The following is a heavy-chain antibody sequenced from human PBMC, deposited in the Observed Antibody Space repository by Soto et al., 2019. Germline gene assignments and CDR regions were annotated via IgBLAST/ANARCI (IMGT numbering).Heavy chain of an antibody. CDR3: ARDGAAAAVSNWLAP. J-gene: IGHJ5*02. V-gene: IGHV1-3*01. CDR2: INAGNGNT. CDR1: GYTFTSYA. D-gene: IGHD6-13*01. Sequence: GASVMVSCKASGYTFTSYAMHWVRQAPGQRLEWTGWINAGNGNTKYSQKFQGRATITRDTSASTAYMELSSLRSEDTAVYYCARDGAAAAVSNWLAPWGQGSMVTVSS.